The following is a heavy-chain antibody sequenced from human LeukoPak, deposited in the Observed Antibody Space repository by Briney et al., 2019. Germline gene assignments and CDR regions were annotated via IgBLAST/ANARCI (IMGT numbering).Heavy chain of an antibody. D-gene: IGHD3-16*01. CDR3: VKSTRAVMAMMDV. Sequence: GGSLRLSCAASGFTFSSYAMSWVRQAPGKGLEWISYITGSGDTIYYADSVKGRFTISRDNAKNSLYLQMNSLRAEDTAVYFCVKSTRAVMAMMDVWGKGTTVTVSS. J-gene: IGHJ6*04. CDR2: ITGSGDTI. CDR1: GFTFSSYA. V-gene: IGHV3-48*03.